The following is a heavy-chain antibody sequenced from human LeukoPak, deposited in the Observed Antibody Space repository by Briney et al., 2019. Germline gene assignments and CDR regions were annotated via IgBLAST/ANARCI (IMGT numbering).Heavy chain of an antibody. CDR2: IYPGDSDT. CDR1: GYNFTNYW. CDR3: ARREYYYDSTGYYFRGPGQFDL. Sequence: GESLKISCKGSGYNFTNYWVGWVRQMPGKGLEWMGIIYPGDSDTRYSPSFQGHVTISADKSISTAYLQWSSLKASDTAMYYCARREYYYDSTGYYFRGPGQFDLWGQGTLVTVSS. J-gene: IGHJ4*02. V-gene: IGHV5-51*01. D-gene: IGHD3-22*01.